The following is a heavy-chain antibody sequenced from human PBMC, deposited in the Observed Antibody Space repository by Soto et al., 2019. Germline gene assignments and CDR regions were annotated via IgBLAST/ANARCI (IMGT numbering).Heavy chain of an antibody. CDR2: INHSGST. CDR1: GGSISSYY. Sequence: TLSLPCPVSGGSISSYYWSWIRQPPGKGLEWIGYINHSGSTNYNPSLKSRVTISVDTSKNQFSLKLSSVTAADTAVYYCARGGPIAERWNYYYYTMDVWGQGTTVTVSS. D-gene: IGHD6-13*01. J-gene: IGHJ6*02. V-gene: IGHV4-59*12. CDR3: ARGGPIAERWNYYYYTMDV.